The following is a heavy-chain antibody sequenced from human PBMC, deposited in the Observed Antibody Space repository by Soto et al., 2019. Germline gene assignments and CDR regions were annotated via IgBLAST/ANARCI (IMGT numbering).Heavy chain of an antibody. CDR2: INHSGST. D-gene: IGHD5-12*01. Sequence: QVQLQQWGAGLLKPSETLSLTCAVYGGSFSGYYWSWIRQPPGKGLEWLGEINHSGSTNYNPSLKSRVTRSVDTSKNQFSLKLSSVTAADTAVYYCARGRWLRSAFDYWGPGTLVTVSS. J-gene: IGHJ4*02. CDR1: GGSFSGYY. CDR3: ARGRWLRSAFDY. V-gene: IGHV4-34*01.